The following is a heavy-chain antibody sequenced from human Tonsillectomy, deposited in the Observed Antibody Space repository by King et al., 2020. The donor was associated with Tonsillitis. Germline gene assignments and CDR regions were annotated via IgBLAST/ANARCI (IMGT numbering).Heavy chain of an antibody. Sequence: VQLVESGGGLVQPGGSLRLSCAASGFTFSSYAMSWVRQAPGKGLEWVSGISGSDGRTYYADSVKGRFTNSRDNSKNTLYLQMNSLRAEDTAVYYCAKDEWDTVMVSLDYWGQGTLVTVSS. D-gene: IGHD5-18*01. CDR1: GFTFSSYA. CDR2: ISGSDGRT. J-gene: IGHJ4*02. V-gene: IGHV3-23*04. CDR3: AKDEWDTVMVSLDY.